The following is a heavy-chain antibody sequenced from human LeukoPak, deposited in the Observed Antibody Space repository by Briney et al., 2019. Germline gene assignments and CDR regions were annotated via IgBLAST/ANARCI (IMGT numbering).Heavy chain of an antibody. V-gene: IGHV4-61*01. CDR2: VYYNGGA. J-gene: IGHJ4*02. D-gene: IGHD3-3*02. Sequence: PSETLSLTCTVSGDSVSSGNHYWSWVRQPPGKGLEWIGYVYYNGGADYNSSLKSRVTISLDTSKNQFTLKLTSVTAADTAVYYCVRESLGINTFGVVDYWGQGILVTVSP. CDR1: GDSVSSGNHY. CDR3: VRESLGINTFGVVDY.